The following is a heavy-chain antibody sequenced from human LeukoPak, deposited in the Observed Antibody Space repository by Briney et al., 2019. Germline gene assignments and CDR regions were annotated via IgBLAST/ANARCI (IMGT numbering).Heavy chain of an antibody. CDR1: GFTFNTYW. V-gene: IGHV3-7*01. J-gene: IGHJ4*02. D-gene: IGHD6-13*01. CDR2: IEQDGNEK. Sequence: GGSLRLSCATSGFTFNTYWMTWVRQTPGKGLEWVANIEQDGNEKYYLDSVKGRFTISRDNAKNSLYLQMNSLRAEDTAVYYCARSDSSSWYTTVDYWGQGTLVTVSS. CDR3: ARSDSSSWYTTVDY.